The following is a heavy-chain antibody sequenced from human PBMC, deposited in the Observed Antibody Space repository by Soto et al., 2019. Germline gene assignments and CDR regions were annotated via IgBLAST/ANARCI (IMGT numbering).Heavy chain of an antibody. Sequence: SETLSLTCTVSGASISYGGFSWSWIRQSPGKGLEWIGYISHLESTYFHPSFKSRLTMSIDRTRNQFSLKLSSVNAADMAVYDCARGGGYDSFDYWGQGVLVTVSS. CDR3: ARGGGYDSFDY. V-gene: IGHV4-30-2*06. CDR1: GASISYGGFS. J-gene: IGHJ4*02. D-gene: IGHD5-12*01. CDR2: ISHLEST.